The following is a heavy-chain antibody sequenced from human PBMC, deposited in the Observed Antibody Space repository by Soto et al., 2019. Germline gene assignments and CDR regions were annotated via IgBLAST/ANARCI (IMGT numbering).Heavy chain of an antibody. D-gene: IGHD3-22*01. Sequence: QVHLVQSGAEVKKPGASVKVSCKASGYIFSTYTMHWVRQAPGQRLEWMGWINAANGNTKYSQNFNGRVTISRDTSASTAYLELSSLRSEDTAVYYCARVAFETSGYADYWGQGTLVTVSS. CDR2: INAANGNT. V-gene: IGHV1-3*01. J-gene: IGHJ4*02. CDR3: ARVAFETSGYADY. CDR1: GYIFSTYT.